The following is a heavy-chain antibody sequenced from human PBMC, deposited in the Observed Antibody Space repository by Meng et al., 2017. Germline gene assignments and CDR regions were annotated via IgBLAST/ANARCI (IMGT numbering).Heavy chain of an antibody. Sequence: GGSLRLSCAASGFTFSSYAMHWVRQAPGKGLEWVAVISYDGSNKYYADSVKGRFTISRDNSKNTLYLQMNSLRAEDTAVYYCASAGGTTVAATALFGYWGQGTLVTVSS. CDR3: ASAGGTTVAATALFGY. CDR2: ISYDGSNK. CDR1: GFTFSSYA. J-gene: IGHJ4*02. V-gene: IGHV3-30*04. D-gene: IGHD6-25*01.